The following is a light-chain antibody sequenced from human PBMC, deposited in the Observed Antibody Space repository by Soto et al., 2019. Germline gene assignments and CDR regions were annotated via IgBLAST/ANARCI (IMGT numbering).Light chain of an antibody. J-gene: IGKJ4*01. CDR2: AAS. Sequence: DIQMTQSPSTLSASVGDRVTITCRASQSIGTWLAWYQHRPGKAPKLLNYAASTLQSGVPSRFSGSGSGTEFTLTISSLQPEDFATYYCQQLNNYPLTFGGGTKVDIK. V-gene: IGKV1-9*01. CDR3: QQLNNYPLT. CDR1: QSIGTW.